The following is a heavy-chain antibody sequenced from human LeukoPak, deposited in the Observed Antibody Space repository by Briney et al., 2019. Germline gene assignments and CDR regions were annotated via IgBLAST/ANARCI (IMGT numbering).Heavy chain of an antibody. Sequence: GGSLRLSCAASGFTFSKYELNWVRQAPGKGLGWVSYISSSGDTKYYADSVKGRFTISRDNAKNSLYLQMDSLRDENTATYFCTSHGSGYYFDYSGEGSLATVSS. V-gene: IGHV3-48*03. CDR1: GFTFSKYE. CDR2: ISSSGDTK. J-gene: IGHJ4*02. D-gene: IGHD5-12*01. CDR3: TSHGSGYYFDY.